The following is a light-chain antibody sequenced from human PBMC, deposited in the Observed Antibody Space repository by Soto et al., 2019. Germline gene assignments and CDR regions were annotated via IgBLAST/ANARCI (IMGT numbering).Light chain of an antibody. J-gene: IGKJ4*01. CDR3: QQANSFSSLT. Sequence: DIQMTQSPSSVSASVGDRVTITCRASQGISIWLAWYQQKSGKAPKLLIYAASSLQSGVPSRFSGSGSGTDFTLTISSLQPEDFATYYCQQANSFSSLTFGGGNKVEIK. CDR2: AAS. V-gene: IGKV1-12*02. CDR1: QGISIW.